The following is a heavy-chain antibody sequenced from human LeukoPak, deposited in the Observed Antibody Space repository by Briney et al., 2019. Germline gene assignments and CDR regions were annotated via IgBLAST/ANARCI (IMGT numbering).Heavy chain of an antibody. D-gene: IGHD2-2*01. CDR2: IYSGGST. CDR1: GFTVSSNY. V-gene: IGHV3-66*02. J-gene: IGHJ2*01. Sequence: QSGGSLRLSCAASGFTVSSNYMSWVRQAPGKGLEGVSVIYSGGSTYHADPVKGRFNISRDNAKNTLYLQMNSLRAEDTAVYYCARGCSSTSCYPYWYFDLWGRGTLVTVSS. CDR3: ARGCSSTSCYPYWYFDL.